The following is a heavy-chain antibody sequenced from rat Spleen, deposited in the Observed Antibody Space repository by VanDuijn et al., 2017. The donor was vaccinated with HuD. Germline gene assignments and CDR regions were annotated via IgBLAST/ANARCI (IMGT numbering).Heavy chain of an antibody. Sequence: EVQLQESGPGLVKPSQSLSLTCSVTDYSITSNYWDWIRKFPGNKMEWIGHISYSGSTSYHPSLKSRISITRDTSKNQFFLQLNSVTTEDTATYYCARRHYGYTDYFDYWGQGVMVTVSS. V-gene: IGHV3-1*01. CDR1: DYSITSNY. CDR3: ARRHYGYTDYFDY. J-gene: IGHJ2*01. CDR2: ISYSGST. D-gene: IGHD1-9*01.